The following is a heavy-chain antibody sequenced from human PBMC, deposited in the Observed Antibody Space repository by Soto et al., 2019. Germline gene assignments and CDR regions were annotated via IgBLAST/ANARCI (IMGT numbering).Heavy chain of an antibody. CDR3: ATGGCSSTSCYSGLQFDY. CDR1: GYTLAELS. V-gene: IGHV1-24*01. D-gene: IGHD2-2*01. Sequence: GASVKVSCKVSGYTLAELSRRWVRQAPGKGLEWMGGFDPEDGETIYAQKFQGRVTMTEDTSTDTAYMELSSLRSEDTAVYYCATGGCSSTSCYSGLQFDYWGQGTLVTVSS. J-gene: IGHJ4*02. CDR2: FDPEDGET.